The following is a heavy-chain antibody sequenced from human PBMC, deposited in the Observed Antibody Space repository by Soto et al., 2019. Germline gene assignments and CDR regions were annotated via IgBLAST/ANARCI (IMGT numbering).Heavy chain of an antibody. V-gene: IGHV3-33*01. Sequence: QVRLVESGGGVVQPGRSLRLSCAASGFTFSYYGMHWVRQAPGKGLEWVAVIWSDGNNKYYADSLKGRFTISRDNSKNMLFLQMTSLTVEYTAVYYCARDADPPGQDYDYHMYVWGRGTTVTVSS. J-gene: IGHJ6*02. CDR3: ARDADPPGQDYDYHMYV. D-gene: IGHD3-16*01. CDR2: IWSDGNNK. CDR1: GFTFSYYG.